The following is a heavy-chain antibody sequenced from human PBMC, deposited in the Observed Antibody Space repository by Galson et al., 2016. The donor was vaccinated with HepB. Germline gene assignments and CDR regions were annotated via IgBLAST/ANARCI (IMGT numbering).Heavy chain of an antibody. CDR2: PSGSSSYI. D-gene: IGHD1-7*01. Sequence: SLRLSCAASGFTFSSYSMNWVRQAPGKGLEWVSSPSGSSSYISYADSVKGRFTISRENAKKSLFLQMNSLRGEDTAVYYCARDGYNWNYGGAAYCFDYWGQGTLVTVSS. J-gene: IGHJ4*02. CDR1: GFTFSSYS. CDR3: ARDGYNWNYGGAAYCFDY. V-gene: IGHV3-21*01.